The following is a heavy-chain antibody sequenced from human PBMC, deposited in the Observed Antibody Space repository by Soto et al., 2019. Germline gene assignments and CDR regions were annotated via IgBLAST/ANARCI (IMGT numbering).Heavy chain of an antibody. V-gene: IGHV1-69*01. J-gene: IGHJ1*01. Sequence: QVQLVQSGAEVKRPGSSVKVSCESSGDTFNSYLISWVRQAPGQGLEWMGGIIPIIRVTHYAQRFQGRVTSSARGSSCTAYMELANLAFEDTALYYCARESLGAKGAEHWGEGTLVTVSS. CDR3: ARESLGAKGAEH. CDR2: IIPIIRVT. CDR1: GDTFNSYL. D-gene: IGHD7-27*01.